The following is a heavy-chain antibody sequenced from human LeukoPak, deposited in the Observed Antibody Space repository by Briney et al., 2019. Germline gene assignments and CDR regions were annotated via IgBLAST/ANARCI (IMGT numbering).Heavy chain of an antibody. J-gene: IGHJ4*02. V-gene: IGHV3-11*06. CDR3: AGDLTYYYDSSGVFDY. Sequence: GRFTISRDNAKNSLYLQMNSLRAEDTAVYYCAGDLTYYYDSSGVFDYWGQGTLVTVSS. D-gene: IGHD3-22*01.